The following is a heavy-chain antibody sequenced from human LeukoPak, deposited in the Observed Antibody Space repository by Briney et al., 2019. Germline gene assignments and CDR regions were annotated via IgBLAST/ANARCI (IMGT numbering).Heavy chain of an antibody. V-gene: IGHV3-21*01. CDR1: GFTFSSYA. Sequence: GGSLRLSCAASGFTFSSYAMSWVRQAPGKGLEWVSSISSRSNYIYYADSVKGRFTISRDNAKNSLYLQVNSLRAEDTAVYYCARERLLGIIDIWGQGTMVTVSS. CDR2: ISSRSNYI. J-gene: IGHJ3*02. CDR3: ARERLLGIIDI. D-gene: IGHD2-21*02.